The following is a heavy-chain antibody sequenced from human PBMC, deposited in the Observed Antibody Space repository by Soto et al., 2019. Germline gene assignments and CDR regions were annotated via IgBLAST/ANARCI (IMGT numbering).Heavy chain of an antibody. Sequence: EVQLLESGGGLVQPGGSLRLSCAASGFTVSNYGMTWVRQAPGKGLEWVSGMSRDGGVTDYTDSVKGRFTLSRDISKNTLYLQMNSLRADDTAVYYCAKIDKFNPQSSGWANRFDYWGQGTLVTVSS. CDR2: MSRDGGVT. CDR3: AKIDKFNPQSSGWANRFDY. CDR1: GFTVSNYG. J-gene: IGHJ4*02. D-gene: IGHD6-19*01. V-gene: IGHV3-23*01.